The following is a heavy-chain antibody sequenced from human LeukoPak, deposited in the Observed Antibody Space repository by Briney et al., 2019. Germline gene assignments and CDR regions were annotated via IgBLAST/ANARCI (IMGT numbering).Heavy chain of an antibody. D-gene: IGHD2-2*01. Sequence: ASVKVSCKASGYTFTGYYMHWVRQAPGQGLEWMGWINPNSGGTNYAQKFQGRVTMTRDTSIRTAYMELSRLRSDDTGVYNCAREAGDCSSTSCYYDYWGQGTLVTVSS. V-gene: IGHV1-2*02. CDR2: INPNSGGT. J-gene: IGHJ4*02. CDR1: GYTFTGYY. CDR3: AREAGDCSSTSCYYDY.